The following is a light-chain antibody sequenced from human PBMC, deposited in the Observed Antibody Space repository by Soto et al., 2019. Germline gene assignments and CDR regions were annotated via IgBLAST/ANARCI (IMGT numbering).Light chain of an antibody. V-gene: IGKV1-27*01. CDR1: QDISTY. CDR3: QKYNSAPPWT. CDR2: AAS. J-gene: IGKJ1*01. Sequence: DIQMTQSPSSLSASVGDRVTITCRATQDISTYLAWYQQKPGKVPNLLLYAASTLQSGVPSRFSGSGSGTDFTLTISSLQPEDVATYYCQKYNSAPPWTFGQGTKVEI.